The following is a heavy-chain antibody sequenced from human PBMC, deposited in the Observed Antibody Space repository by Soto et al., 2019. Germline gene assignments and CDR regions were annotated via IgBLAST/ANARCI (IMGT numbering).Heavy chain of an antibody. D-gene: IGHD2-21*01. V-gene: IGHV3-23*01. Sequence: GGSLRLSCAASGFTFSTYAMSWVRQTPGKGPEWVSGISVSGGSRYYADSVKGRFTISRDTSKNTLYLQMNSLRAEDTALYYCATDLPGGEDDHYAMDVWGQGTTVTVSS. CDR2: ISVSGGSR. CDR3: ATDLPGGEDDHYAMDV. J-gene: IGHJ6*02. CDR1: GFTFSTYA.